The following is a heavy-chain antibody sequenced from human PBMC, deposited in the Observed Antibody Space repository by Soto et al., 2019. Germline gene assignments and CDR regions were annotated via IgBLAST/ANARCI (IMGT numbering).Heavy chain of an antibody. CDR3: AREKGLSVYFYFFNI. CDR1: GGSISSSNW. D-gene: IGHD3-3*01. CDR2: IYHSGST. Sequence: SETLSLTCAVSGGSISSSNWWSWVRQPPGKGLEWIGEIYHSGSTNYNPSLKSRVTISVDKSKNQFSLKLSSVTAADTAVYYCAREKGLSVYFYFFNIWAKGTMAT. J-gene: IGHJ3*02. V-gene: IGHV4-4*02.